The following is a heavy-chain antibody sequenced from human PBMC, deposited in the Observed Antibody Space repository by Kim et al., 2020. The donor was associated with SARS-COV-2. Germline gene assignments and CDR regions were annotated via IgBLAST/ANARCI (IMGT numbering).Heavy chain of an antibody. CDR2: ISYDGSNK. CDR3: YSYGYGMDV. V-gene: IGHV3-33*05. CDR1: GFTFSSYG. J-gene: IGHJ6*02. Sequence: GGSLRLSCAASGFTFSSYGMHWVRQAPGKGLEWVAVISYDGSNKYYADSVKGRFTISRDNSKNTLYLQMNSLRAEDTAVYFGYSYGYGMDVWGQGTTVTV. D-gene: IGHD5-18*01.